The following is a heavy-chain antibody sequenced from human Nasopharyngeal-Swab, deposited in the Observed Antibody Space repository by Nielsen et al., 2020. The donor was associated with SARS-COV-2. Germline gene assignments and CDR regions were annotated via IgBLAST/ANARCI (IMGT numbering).Heavy chain of an antibody. D-gene: IGHD3-22*01. CDR1: GFTFDDYA. Sequence: GGSLRLSCAASGFTFDDYAMHWVRHAPGKGLEWVSGISWNSGSIGYADSVKGRFTISRDNAKNSLYLQMNSLRAEETAVYYCARDQYYDSSGYYYYGMDVWGQGTTVTVSS. V-gene: IGHV3-9*01. J-gene: IGHJ6*02. CDR2: ISWNSGSI. CDR3: ARDQYYDSSGYYYYGMDV.